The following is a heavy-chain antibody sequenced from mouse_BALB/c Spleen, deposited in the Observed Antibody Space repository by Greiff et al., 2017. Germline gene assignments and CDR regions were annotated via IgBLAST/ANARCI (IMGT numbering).Heavy chain of an antibody. CDR1: GFTFSSYA. J-gene: IGHJ2*01. Sequence: EVQLVESGGGLVKPGGSLKLSCAASGFTFSSYAMSWVRQTPEKRLEWVASISSGGSTYYPDSVKGRFTISRDNARNILYLQMSSLRSEDTAMYYCARGGGDGYYYFDYWGQGTTLTVSS. CDR3: ARGGGDGYYYFDY. D-gene: IGHD2-3*01. CDR2: ISSGGST. V-gene: IGHV5-6-5*01.